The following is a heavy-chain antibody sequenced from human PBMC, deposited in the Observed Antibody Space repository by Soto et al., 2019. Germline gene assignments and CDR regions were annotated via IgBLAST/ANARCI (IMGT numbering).Heavy chain of an antibody. Sequence: SETLSLTCTVSGGSISSSSYYWGWIRQPPGKGLEWIGSIYYSGTTYYNPSLESRVTISVDTSKNQFSLKLSAVTAADTAVYYWASIVGYYYYYMDVWGKGTTVTVSS. V-gene: IGHV4-39*01. D-gene: IGHD1-26*01. J-gene: IGHJ6*03. CDR2: IYYSGTT. CDR3: ASIVGYYYYYMDV. CDR1: GGSISSSSYY.